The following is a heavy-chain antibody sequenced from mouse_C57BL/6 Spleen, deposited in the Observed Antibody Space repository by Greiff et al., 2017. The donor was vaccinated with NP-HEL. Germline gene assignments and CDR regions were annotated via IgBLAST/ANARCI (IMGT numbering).Heavy chain of an antibody. CDR3: ARGWIYYDYDVGY. V-gene: IGHV1-22*01. Sequence: EVQLQQSGPELVKPGASVKMSCKASGYTFTDYNMHWVKQSHGKSLEWIGYINPNNGGTSYNQKFKGKATLTVNKSSSTAYMELRSLTSEDYAVYYCARGWIYYDYDVGYWGQGTTLTVSS. CDR2: INPNNGGT. D-gene: IGHD2-4*01. J-gene: IGHJ2*01. CDR1: GYTFTDYN.